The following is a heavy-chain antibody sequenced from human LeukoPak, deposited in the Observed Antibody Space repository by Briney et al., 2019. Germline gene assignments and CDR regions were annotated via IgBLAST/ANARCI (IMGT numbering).Heavy chain of an antibody. CDR3: ATAASGLFY. CDR1: GLTSSNAW. Sequence: GETLRLSCAASGLTSSNAWMSWVRQAPGDGLEWVGRIRRKTDGETTEYVAPVKGRFTISRDDSKNTLYLQMTSLKTEDTAVYYCATAASGLFYWGQGTLVTVSS. J-gene: IGHJ4*02. CDR2: IRRKTDGETT. V-gene: IGHV3-15*01. D-gene: IGHD3-16*01.